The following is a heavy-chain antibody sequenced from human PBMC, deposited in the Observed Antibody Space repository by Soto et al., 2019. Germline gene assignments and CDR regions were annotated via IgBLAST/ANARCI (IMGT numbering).Heavy chain of an antibody. J-gene: IGHJ6*02. V-gene: IGHV5-51*01. CDR1: GYSFTSYW. Sequence: GESLKISCKGSGYSFTSYWIGWVRQMPGKGLERMGIIYPGDSDTRYSPSFQGQVTISADKSISTAYLQWSSLKASDTAMYYCARRKFYDYVWGSYRQHYYYYGMDVWGQGTTVTVAS. D-gene: IGHD3-16*02. CDR2: IYPGDSDT. CDR3: ARRKFYDYVWGSYRQHYYYYGMDV.